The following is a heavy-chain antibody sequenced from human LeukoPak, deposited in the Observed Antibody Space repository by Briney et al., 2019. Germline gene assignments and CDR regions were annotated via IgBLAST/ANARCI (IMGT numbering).Heavy chain of an antibody. CDR3: ARDDIAAAIDY. D-gene: IGHD6-13*01. J-gene: IGHJ4*02. CDR2: ISSSGSTI. CDR1: GFTFSSYE. V-gene: IGHV3-48*03. Sequence: GGSLRLSCAASGFTFSSYEMNWVRQAPGKGLEWVSYISSSGSTIYYADSVKGRFTTSRDNAKNSLYLQMNSLRAEDTAVYYCARDDIAAAIDYWGQGTLVTVSS.